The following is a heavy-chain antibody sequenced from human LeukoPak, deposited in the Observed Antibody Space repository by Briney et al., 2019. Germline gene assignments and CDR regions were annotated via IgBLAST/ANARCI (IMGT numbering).Heavy chain of an antibody. CDR3: AKGRTGQVPAAPDY. Sequence: GGSLRLSFAAPGSTFIDYAMHWFRKPPGKGLGWSSGISWNSGTRGYADSVKGRFHISRDNAKNSLYLQMNSLRGEDTALYYCAKGRTGQVPAAPDYWGQGTLVTVSS. CDR1: GSTFIDYA. J-gene: IGHJ4*02. CDR2: ISWNSGTR. V-gene: IGHV3-9*01. D-gene: IGHD2-2*01.